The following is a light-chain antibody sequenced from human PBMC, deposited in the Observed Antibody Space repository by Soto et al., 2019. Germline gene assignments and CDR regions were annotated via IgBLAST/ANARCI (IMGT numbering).Light chain of an antibody. CDR1: SSYFTDYNL. Sequence: QSALTQPRSVSGSPGQSVSISCTGTSSYFTDYNLVSWFQQHPGRAPKTLIFDVTERPSGVPDRFSGSKSDNTASLTISGLQAEDEAVYYCCSYAGGNTWVFGGGTQLTVL. J-gene: IGLJ3*02. CDR3: CSYAGGNTWV. V-gene: IGLV2-11*01. CDR2: DVT.